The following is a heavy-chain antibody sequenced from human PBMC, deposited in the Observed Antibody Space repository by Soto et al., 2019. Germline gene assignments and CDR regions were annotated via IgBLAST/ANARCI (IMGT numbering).Heavy chain of an antibody. CDR1: GGSISSSSYY. CDR2: IYYSGST. V-gene: IGHV4-39*01. CDR3: ARHDSDYYYYYYMDV. D-gene: IGHD4-4*01. Sequence: SETLSLTCTVSGGSISSSSYYWGWIRQPPGKGLEWIGSIYYSGSTYYNPSLKSRVTISVDTSKNQFSLKLSSVTAADTAVYYCARHDSDYYYYYYMDVWGKGTTVTVSS. J-gene: IGHJ6*03.